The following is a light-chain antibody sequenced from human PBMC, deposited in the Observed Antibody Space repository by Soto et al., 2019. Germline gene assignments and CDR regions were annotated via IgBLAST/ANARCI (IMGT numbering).Light chain of an antibody. J-gene: IGKJ2*01. V-gene: IGKV3-20*01. CDR1: QSVSSSY. CDR3: QQYGSSPMYT. CDR2: GES. Sequence: EIVLTQSPGTLSLSPGERATLSCRVSQSVSSSYFAWYQQKPGQAPRLLIYGESGRATGIPDRFSVSGSGTDFTLTISRLEPEDFAVYDWQQYGSSPMYTVGQGTKLEIK.